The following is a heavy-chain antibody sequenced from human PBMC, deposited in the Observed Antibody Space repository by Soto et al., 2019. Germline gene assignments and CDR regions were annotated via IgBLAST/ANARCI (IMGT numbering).Heavy chain of an antibody. D-gene: IGHD2-2*01. CDR3: ARVIPGAEAWFDP. Sequence: QGQLVQSGAEVKKPGASVKVSCTASGNTFTNFGVTWVRQAPGQGLEWMGWISAYTDDPNYAQKFQGRVSMTIDTSTSTAYLDLRSLTSDATAVYYCARVIPGAEAWFDPWGQGTLVTVSS. J-gene: IGHJ5*02. V-gene: IGHV1-18*01. CDR1: GNTFTNFG. CDR2: ISAYTDDP.